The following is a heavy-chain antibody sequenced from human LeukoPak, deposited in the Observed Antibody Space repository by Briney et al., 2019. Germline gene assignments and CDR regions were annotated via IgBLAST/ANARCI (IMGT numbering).Heavy chain of an antibody. D-gene: IGHD6-6*01. J-gene: IGHJ6*03. CDR2: TSGSGGST. V-gene: IGHV3-23*01. CDR1: GFTFSSYE. CDR3: AKDRRTYSSSSDGYVSYYYYYMDV. Sequence: GGSLRLSCAASGFTFSSYEMNWVRQAPGKGLEWVSATSGSGGSTYYADSVKGRFTISRDNSKNTLYLQMNSLRAEDTAVYYCAKDRRTYSSSSDGYVSYYYYYMDVWGKGTTVTVSS.